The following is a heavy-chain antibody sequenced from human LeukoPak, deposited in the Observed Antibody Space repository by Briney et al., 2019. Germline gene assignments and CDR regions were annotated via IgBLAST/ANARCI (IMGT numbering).Heavy chain of an antibody. Sequence: SETLSLTCTVSGGSISSYYWSWIRQPPGKGLEWIGYIYNSGSTNYNPSLKSRVTISMDTSKNQFSLNLSSVTAADTAVYYCARAGSGWAKFGYWGQGTLVTVSS. J-gene: IGHJ4*02. CDR3: ARAGSGWAKFGY. CDR1: GGSISSYY. V-gene: IGHV4-59*01. D-gene: IGHD6-19*01. CDR2: IYNSGST.